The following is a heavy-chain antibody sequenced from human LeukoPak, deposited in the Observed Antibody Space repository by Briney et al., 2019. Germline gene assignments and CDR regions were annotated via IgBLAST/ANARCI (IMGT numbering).Heavy chain of an antibody. J-gene: IGHJ4*02. Sequence: GGSLRLSCVASGITFNSYSMNWVRQAPGKGLEWVANIKPDGSEKYYVDSVKGRFTISRDNVKNSLYLQMNSLSAEDTAVYYCARARFYFDYWGQGTLVTVSS. CDR3: ARARFYFDY. V-gene: IGHV3-7*01. CDR2: IKPDGSEK. CDR1: GITFNSYS.